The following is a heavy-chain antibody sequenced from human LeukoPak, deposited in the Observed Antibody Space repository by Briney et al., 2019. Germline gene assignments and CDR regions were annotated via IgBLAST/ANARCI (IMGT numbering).Heavy chain of an antibody. CDR1: GGTFSSYA. V-gene: IGHV1-2*02. CDR3: AREVIVDRSFDF. J-gene: IGHJ4*02. D-gene: IGHD6-6*01. CDR2: INPNSGGT. Sequence: GSSVKVSCKASGGTFSSYAISWVRQAPGQGLEWMGGINPNSGGTNYAQKFQGRVTMTRESSITTAYMEVSRLRPDDTAVYYCAREVIVDRSFDFWGQGTLVTVSS.